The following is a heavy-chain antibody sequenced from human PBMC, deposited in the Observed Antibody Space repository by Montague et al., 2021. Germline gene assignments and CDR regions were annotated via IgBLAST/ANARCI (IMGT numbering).Heavy chain of an antibody. D-gene: IGHD3-22*01. CDR1: GDSVRCGIYH. V-gene: IGHV4-61*01. CDR3: AAYYYGGGGRGS. Sequence: SETLSLTCSVSGDSVRCGIYHWGWIRQSPGKGLEWIGYICDGGSATYKTSLGSRVTMPLDTSSNQFSLNLGSATAADTAVYYCAAYYYGGGGRGSWGQGTLVTVSS. CDR2: ICDGGSA. J-gene: IGHJ5*02.